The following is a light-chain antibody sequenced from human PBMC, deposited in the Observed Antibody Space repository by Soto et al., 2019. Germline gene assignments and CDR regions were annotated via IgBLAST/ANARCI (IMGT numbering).Light chain of an antibody. Sequence: DIQMTQSPSSVSASVGDRLTITCRASRDISNSLAWYQQTPGKSPKLLLRGASSLHGGVPSRFSGGGAGTEFTLTISSLQPEDFATYYCQQTSAFPRTFGQGTKVDVK. CDR2: GAS. CDR1: RDISNS. V-gene: IGKV1-12*01. CDR3: QQTSAFPRT. J-gene: IGKJ2*01.